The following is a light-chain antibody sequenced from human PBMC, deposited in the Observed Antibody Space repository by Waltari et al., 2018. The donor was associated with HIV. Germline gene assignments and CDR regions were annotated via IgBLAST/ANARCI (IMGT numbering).Light chain of an antibody. CDR2: GAS. CDR1: ESVNSH. CDR3: QQYNHWPPYT. J-gene: IGKJ2*01. Sequence: EVVLTQSPAPLSVSPGERVTLSCRASESVNSHLAWYQHKPGQAPRLLIYGASTRATGVPARFSGSGSGTEFTLTISSLQSEDFAIYYCQQYNHWPPYTFGQGTKLEIK. V-gene: IGKV3-15*01.